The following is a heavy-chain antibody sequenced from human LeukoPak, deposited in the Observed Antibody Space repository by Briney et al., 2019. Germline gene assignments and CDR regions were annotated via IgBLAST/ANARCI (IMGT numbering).Heavy chain of an antibody. CDR1: GFTFSSYW. D-gene: IGHD3-22*01. CDR3: ARARAIYDSSGYDY. J-gene: IGHJ4*02. CDR2: IKEDGSEK. V-gene: IGHV3-7*01. Sequence: GGSLRLSCAASGFTFSSYWMSWVRQAPGKGLEWVANIKEDGSEKYYVDSVKGRFTISRDNAKNSLYLQMNSLRAEDTAVYYCARARAIYDSSGYDYWGQGTLVTVSS.